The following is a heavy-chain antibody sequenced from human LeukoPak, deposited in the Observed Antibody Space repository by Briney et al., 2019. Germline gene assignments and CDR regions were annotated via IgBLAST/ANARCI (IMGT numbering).Heavy chain of an antibody. Sequence: ASVKVSCKTSGYTFTAYYIHWVRQAPGQGLEWMGWINPNSGGTNYAQKFQGRVTMTRDTSISTAYMELSRLRSDDTAVYYCGRVGYSGYYYYYLDFWGKGTTVTISS. CDR1: GYTFTAYY. J-gene: IGHJ6*03. D-gene: IGHD4-23*01. CDR2: INPNSGGT. V-gene: IGHV1-2*02. CDR3: GRVGYSGYYYYYLDF.